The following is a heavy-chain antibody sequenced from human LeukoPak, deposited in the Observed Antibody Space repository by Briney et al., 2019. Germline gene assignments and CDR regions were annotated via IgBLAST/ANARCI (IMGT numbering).Heavy chain of an antibody. Sequence: SETLSLTCTVSGGSISSSSYYWGWIRQPPGKGLEWIGSIYYSGSTYYNPSLKSRVTISVDTSKNQFSLKLGSVTAADTAVYYCARDPRPYGGSYYVFDYWGQGTLVTVSS. J-gene: IGHJ4*02. D-gene: IGHD1-26*01. V-gene: IGHV4-39*02. CDR3: ARDPRPYGGSYYVFDY. CDR2: IYYSGST. CDR1: GGSISSSSYY.